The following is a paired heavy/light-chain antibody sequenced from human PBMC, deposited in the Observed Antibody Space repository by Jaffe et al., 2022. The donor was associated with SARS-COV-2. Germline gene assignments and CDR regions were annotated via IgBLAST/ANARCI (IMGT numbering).Light chain of an antibody. CDR2: WAS. Sequence: DIVMTQSPDSLAVSLGERATINCKSSQSVLYSSNNKNYLAWYQQKPGQPPKLLIYWASTRESGVPDRFSGSGSGTDFTLTISSLQAEDVAVYYCQQYYSTITFGQGTRLEIK. J-gene: IGKJ5*01. CDR3: QQYYSTIT. V-gene: IGKV4-1*01. CDR1: QSVLYSSNNKNY.
Heavy chain of an antibody. J-gene: IGHJ6*03. D-gene: IGHD1-26*01. V-gene: IGHV3-30*04. Sequence: QVQLVESGGGVVQPGRSLRLSCAASGFTFSSYAMHWVRQAPGKGLEWVAVISYDGSNKYYADSVKGRFTISRDNSKNTLYLQMNSLRAEDTAVYYCARDEIWELLDYYYMDVWGKGTTVTVSS. CDR2: ISYDGSNK. CDR3: ARDEIWELLDYYYMDV. CDR1: GFTFSSYA.